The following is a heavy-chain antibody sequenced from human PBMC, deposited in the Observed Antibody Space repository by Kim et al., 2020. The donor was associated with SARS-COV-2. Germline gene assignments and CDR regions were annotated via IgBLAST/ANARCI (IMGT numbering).Heavy chain of an antibody. CDR2: IIPIFGTA. V-gene: IGHV1-69*06. D-gene: IGHD3-16*02. J-gene: IGHJ4*02. CDR1: GGTFSSNA. Sequence: SVKVPCKASGGTFSSNAISWVRQAPGQGLEWMGGIIPIFGTANYAQKFQGRVTITADKSTSTAYMEVSSLRYEDTAVYYCARGREVITFGGVIAEFDYWGQGTLVTVSS. CDR3: ARGREVITFGGVIAEFDY.